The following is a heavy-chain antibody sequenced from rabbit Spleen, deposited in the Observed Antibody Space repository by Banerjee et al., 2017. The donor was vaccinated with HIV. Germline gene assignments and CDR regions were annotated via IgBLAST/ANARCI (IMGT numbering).Heavy chain of an antibody. CDR2: IESGSSGFT. CDR1: TVSFSGSSY. J-gene: IGHJ4*01. CDR3: ARSYAGKAITSLNL. Sequence: QSLEESGGGLVKPGASLTLTCMASTVSFSGSSYMCWVRQAPGKGLEWIACIESGSSGFTYFASWAKGRFTISKTSSTTVTLHLTSLTAADTATYFCARSYAGKAITSLNLWGPGTLVTVS. D-gene: IGHD4-2*01. V-gene: IGHV1S40*01.